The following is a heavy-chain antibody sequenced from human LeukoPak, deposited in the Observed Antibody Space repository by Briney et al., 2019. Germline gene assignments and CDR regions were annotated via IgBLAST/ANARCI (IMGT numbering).Heavy chain of an antibody. J-gene: IGHJ5*02. CDR1: GGSITGGGYS. D-gene: IGHD6-13*01. Sequence: SQTLSLTCTVSGGSITGGGYSWSWIRQAPGKGLEWIGYFYHGGSTSYNPSLRSRVTISVDRSKNQFSLKLTSVTAADTAVYYCARDRGHYSSTWYTWFDPWGQGILVTVSS. V-gene: IGHV4-30-2*01. CDR3: ARDRGHYSSTWYTWFDP. CDR2: FYHGGST.